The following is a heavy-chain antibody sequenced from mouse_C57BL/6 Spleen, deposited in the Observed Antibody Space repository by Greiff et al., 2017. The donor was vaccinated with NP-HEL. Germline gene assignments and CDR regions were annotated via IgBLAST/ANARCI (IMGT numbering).Heavy chain of an antibody. CDR1: GFTFSDYY. J-gene: IGHJ4*01. CDR3: ARSRNGGYYAMDY. Sequence: EVKLMESEGGLVQPGSSMKLSCTASGFTFSDYYMAWVRQVPEKGLEWVANINYDGSSTYYLDSLKSRFIISRDNAKNILYLQMSSLKSEDTATYYCARSRNGGYYAMDYWGQGTSVTVSS. V-gene: IGHV5-16*01. CDR2: INYDGSST.